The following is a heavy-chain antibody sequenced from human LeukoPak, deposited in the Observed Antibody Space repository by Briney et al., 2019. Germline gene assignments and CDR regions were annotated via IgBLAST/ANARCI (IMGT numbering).Heavy chain of an antibody. CDR1: GFTLSSYW. D-gene: IGHD2-15*01. CDR2: INQDGSAR. V-gene: IGHV3-7*01. Sequence: GGSLRLSCEGSGFTLSSYWMTWVRQAPGKGLEWVATINQDGSARYYADSMKGRFTISSDNAKNSLYQLHMNRLSDEDTAVYYCAGGGNFGYWCQGTLVTVSS. J-gene: IGHJ4*02. CDR3: AGGGNFGY.